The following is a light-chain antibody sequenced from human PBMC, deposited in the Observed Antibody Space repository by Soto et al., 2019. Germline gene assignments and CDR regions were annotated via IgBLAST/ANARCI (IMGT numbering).Light chain of an antibody. V-gene: IGLV2-14*01. CDR1: SSDVGGYNY. CDR2: DVS. J-gene: IGLJ3*02. Sequence: CALTQPASVSGSPGQSIAISCTGTSSDVGGYNYVSWYQQHPGKTPNLMIYDVSNRPSGVSNRFSGSKSGNTASLTISGLQAQDEADYYCSSYTSSSTWVFGGGTKLTVL. CDR3: SSYTSSSTWV.